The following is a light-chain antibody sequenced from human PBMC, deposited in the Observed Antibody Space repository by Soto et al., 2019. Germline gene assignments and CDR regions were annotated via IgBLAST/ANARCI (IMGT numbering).Light chain of an antibody. V-gene: IGLV2-14*01. Sequence: QSALTQPASVSGSPGQSITISCTGTSSDVGSYNDVSWYQQHPGKPPKLMIYDVSNRPSGVSNRFSGYKSGNTASLTSSVLHAEDEDDYYGSSYTSSSTLVFGAGTKLTVL. CDR3: SSYTSSSTLV. CDR1: SSDVGSYND. CDR2: DVS. J-gene: IGLJ2*01.